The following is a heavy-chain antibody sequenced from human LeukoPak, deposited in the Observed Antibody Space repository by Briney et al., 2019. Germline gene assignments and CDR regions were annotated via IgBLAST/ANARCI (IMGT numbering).Heavy chain of an antibody. CDR1: GGTFSSYA. J-gene: IGHJ4*02. CDR2: IIPIFGTA. V-gene: IGHV1-69*01. D-gene: IGHD3-3*01. Sequence: ASVKVSCKASGGTFSSYAISWVRQAPGQGLEWMGGIIPIFGTANYAQKFQGRVTITADESTSTAYMELSSLRSDDTAVYYCARDQYYDFSPDYWGQGTLVTVSS. CDR3: ARDQYYDFSPDY.